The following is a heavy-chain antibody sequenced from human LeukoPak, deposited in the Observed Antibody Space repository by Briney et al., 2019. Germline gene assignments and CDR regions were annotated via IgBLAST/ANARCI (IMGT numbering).Heavy chain of an antibody. CDR1: GGSISSYY. CDR2: IYYGGST. D-gene: IGHD3-10*01. J-gene: IGHJ4*02. CDR3: ARSWFGGPFDY. V-gene: IGHV4-59*01. Sequence: SETLSLTCTVSGGSISSYYWSWIRQPPGKGLEWIGYIYYGGSTNYNPSLKSRVTISVDTSKNQFSLKLSSVTAADTAVYYCARSWFGGPFDYWGQGTLVTVSS.